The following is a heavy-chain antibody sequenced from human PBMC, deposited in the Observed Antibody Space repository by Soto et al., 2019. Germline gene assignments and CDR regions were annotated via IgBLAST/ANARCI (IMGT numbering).Heavy chain of an antibody. J-gene: IGHJ4*02. CDR3: ARGRTVRNYADDSSDYFYFFDY. Sequence: SETLSLTCTVSGDSISAFYWGWMRQSPGKELEWIGYVYYTGSTNYNPSLKSRVTISVDRSKNQFSLKLTSANAADTAVYYCARGRTVRNYADDSSDYFYFFDYWGQGTQVTVSS. CDR1: GDSISAFY. V-gene: IGHV4-59*01. CDR2: VYYTGST. D-gene: IGHD3-22*01.